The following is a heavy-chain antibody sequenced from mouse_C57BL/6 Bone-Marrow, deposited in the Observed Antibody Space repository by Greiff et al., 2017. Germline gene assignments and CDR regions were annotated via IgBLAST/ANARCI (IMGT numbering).Heavy chain of an antibody. V-gene: IGHV8-8*01. CDR1: GFSLSTFGMG. Sequence: QVTLKESGPGILQPSQTLSLTCSFSGFSLSTFGMGVGWIRQPSGKGLEWLAHIWWDDDKYYNPALKSRLTISKDTSKNQVFLKIANVDTADTATYYCASHYYGSSPGWFAYWGQGTLVTVSA. CDR2: IWWDDDK. D-gene: IGHD1-1*01. CDR3: ASHYYGSSPGWFAY. J-gene: IGHJ3*01.